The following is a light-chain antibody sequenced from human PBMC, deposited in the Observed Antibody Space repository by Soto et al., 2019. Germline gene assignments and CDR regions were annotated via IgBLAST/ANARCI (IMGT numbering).Light chain of an antibody. CDR2: GNS. Sequence: QAVVTQPPSVSGAPGQRVTISCTGRSSNIGAGYDVHWYQQLPGTAPKLLIYGNSNRPSGVPDRFSGSKSGTSASLAITGLQAEDEADYYCQSYDSSLSGSVVFGGGTKLTVL. CDR3: QSYDSSLSGSVV. J-gene: IGLJ2*01. CDR1: SSNIGAGYD. V-gene: IGLV1-40*01.